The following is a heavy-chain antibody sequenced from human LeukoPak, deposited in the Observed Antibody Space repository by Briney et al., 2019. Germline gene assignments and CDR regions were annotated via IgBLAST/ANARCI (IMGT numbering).Heavy chain of an antibody. CDR1: GASISSYY. CDR3: ASGGYYYDSSGPFDY. CDR2: IFYSGST. V-gene: IGHV4-59*01. Sequence: SGTLSLTCTVSGASISSYYWSWIRQPPGKGLEWIAYIFYSGSTNYNPSLKSRVTISVDTSKNQFSLKLSSVTAADTAVYYCASGGYYYDSSGPFDYWGQGTLVTVSS. J-gene: IGHJ4*02. D-gene: IGHD3-22*01.